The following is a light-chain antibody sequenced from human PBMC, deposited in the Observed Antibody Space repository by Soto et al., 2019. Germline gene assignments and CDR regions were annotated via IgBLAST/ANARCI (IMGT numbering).Light chain of an antibody. CDR2: DVS. J-gene: IGLJ1*01. Sequence: QSALTQPASVSGSPGQSITISCTGTSSDVGGYNFVSWYQHHPGNAPKLVIYDVSNRPSGVSNRFSGSKSGNTASLTISGLQAEDEDDYFCSSYSSSSSTRYVFGTGTKLTVL. CDR1: SSDVGGYNF. CDR3: SSYSSSSSTRYV. V-gene: IGLV2-14*03.